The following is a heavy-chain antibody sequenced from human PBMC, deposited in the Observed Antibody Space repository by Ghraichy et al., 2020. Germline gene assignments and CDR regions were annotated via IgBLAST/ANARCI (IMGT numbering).Heavy chain of an antibody. Sequence: GESLNISCAASGFTFSSYWMTWARQTPGKGLEWVANINQDGSETYYVDSVKGRFTISRDNTKNSLFLQMNSLRAEDTAVYYCARAAWASVDRWGQGTLVTVSS. V-gene: IGHV3-7*01. CDR3: ARAAWASVDR. J-gene: IGHJ4*02. CDR1: GFTFSSYW. CDR2: INQDGSET. D-gene: IGHD7-27*01.